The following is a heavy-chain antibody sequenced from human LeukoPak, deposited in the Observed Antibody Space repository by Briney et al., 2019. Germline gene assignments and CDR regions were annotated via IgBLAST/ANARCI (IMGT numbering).Heavy chain of an antibody. CDR3: ASIWSGSLDY. Sequence: GGSLRLSCAASGLTFTRYSMNWVRQAPGKGLEWVSYITTSSQVYYADSVKGRFSISRDNAKNSLYLQMDSLRAEDTAAYYCASIWSGSLDYWGQGTLVTVSS. CDR1: GLTFTRYS. V-gene: IGHV3-21*01. CDR2: ITTSSQV. D-gene: IGHD3-3*01. J-gene: IGHJ4*02.